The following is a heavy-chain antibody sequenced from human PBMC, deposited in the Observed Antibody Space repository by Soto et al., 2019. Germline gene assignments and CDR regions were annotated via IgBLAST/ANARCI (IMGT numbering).Heavy chain of an antibody. CDR2: IKSKTDGGTT. CDR1: GFTFSNAW. J-gene: IGHJ4*02. D-gene: IGHD6-13*01. Sequence: PGGSLRLSCAASGFTFSNAWMSWVRQAPGKGLEWVGRIKSKTDGGTTDYAAPVKGRFTISRDDSKNTLYLQMNSLKTEDTAVYYCTTSIAAAGNLDYWGQGTLVTVSS. V-gene: IGHV3-15*01. CDR3: TTSIAAAGNLDY.